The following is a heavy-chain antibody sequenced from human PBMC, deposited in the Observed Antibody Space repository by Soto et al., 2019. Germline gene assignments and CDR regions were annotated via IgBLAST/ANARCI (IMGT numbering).Heavy chain of an antibody. Sequence: QERLVQSGAEVRKPGSSVKVSCKVTGGTSTRYAINWVRQAPGQGLEWMGGIVPMFGTSKYAQKFQGRVTITADTSTNTAYMELRSLRSEDTAVYYCNRGSEYDFWSGYLWGQGTLVSVSS. J-gene: IGHJ4*02. V-gene: IGHV1-69*06. CDR3: NRGSEYDFWSGYL. CDR1: GGTSTRYA. D-gene: IGHD3-3*01. CDR2: IVPMFGTS.